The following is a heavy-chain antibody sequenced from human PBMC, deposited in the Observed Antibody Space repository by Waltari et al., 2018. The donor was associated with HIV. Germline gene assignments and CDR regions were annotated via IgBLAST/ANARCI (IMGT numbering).Heavy chain of an antibody. D-gene: IGHD3-16*02. Sequence: QVKLLQAGAEVQKPGPPVKVSSKASGGTFRTYAVYRVRQAPGQGLEWMGGIIPMFGTTDYAQKLQGRLTITADESTGTAYMDLSSLRSEDTAIYYCAGSKRWEISPYFDYWGQGTLVTVSS. CDR3: AGSKRWEISPYFDY. J-gene: IGHJ4*02. CDR1: GGTFRTYA. V-gene: IGHV1-69*01. CDR2: IIPMFGTT.